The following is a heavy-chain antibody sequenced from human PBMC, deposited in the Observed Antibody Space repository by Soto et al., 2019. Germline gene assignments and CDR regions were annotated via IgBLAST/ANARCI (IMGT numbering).Heavy chain of an antibody. D-gene: IGHD4-17*01. CDR1: GGTFSSYT. V-gene: IGHV1-69*08. Sequence: QVQLVQSGAEVKKPGSSVKVSCKASGGTFSSYTISWVRQAPGQGLEWMGRIIPIPGIANYAQKFQGRVTITADKSTSTAYMELSSLRSEDTAVYYCAKDYGGKDGDYWGQGTLVTVSS. CDR3: AKDYGGKDGDY. J-gene: IGHJ4*02. CDR2: IIPIPGIA.